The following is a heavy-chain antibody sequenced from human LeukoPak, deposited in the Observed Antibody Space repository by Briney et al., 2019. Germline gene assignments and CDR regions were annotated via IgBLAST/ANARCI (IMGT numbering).Heavy chain of an antibody. CDR3: VKSGGYGLIDY. Sequence: PSETLSLTCTVSGGSISSGSYYLGWIRQPPGKGLEWIGNIYYTGSTYYHASLQSRVTISIDTSKNQFSLRLNSVTAADTAMYYCVKSGGYGLIDYWGQGTLVTVSS. CDR2: IYYTGST. V-gene: IGHV4-39*01. D-gene: IGHD1-26*01. J-gene: IGHJ4*02. CDR1: GGSISSGSYY.